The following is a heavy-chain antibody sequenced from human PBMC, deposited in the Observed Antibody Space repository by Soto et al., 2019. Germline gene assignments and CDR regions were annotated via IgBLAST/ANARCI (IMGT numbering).Heavy chain of an antibody. CDR3: AREQGIAAAGTDGGLDY. CDR2: IWYDGSNK. CDR1: GFTFSSYG. D-gene: IGHD6-13*01. Sequence: GGSLRLSCAASGFTFSSYGMHWVRQAPGKGLVWVAVIWYDGSNKYYADSVKGRFTISRDNSKNTLYLQMNSLRTEDTAVYYCAREQGIAAAGTDGGLDYWGQGTLVTVSS. V-gene: IGHV3-33*01. J-gene: IGHJ4*02.